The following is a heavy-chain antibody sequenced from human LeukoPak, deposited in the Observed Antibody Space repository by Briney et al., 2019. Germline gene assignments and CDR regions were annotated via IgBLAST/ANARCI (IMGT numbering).Heavy chain of an antibody. J-gene: IGHJ5*02. V-gene: IGHV3-15*05. CDR3: STDEFPPDWFDL. CDR2: IKRKTDGGTA. Sequence: GGSLRLSCAASGFSFSKSWMTWVRQAPGKSLEWVGSIKRKTDGGTADYAAPVQGRFSISRDDAKNTLYLQMTSLKIEDTAVYYCSTDEFPPDWFDLWGQGTLVTVSS. CDR1: GFSFSKSW.